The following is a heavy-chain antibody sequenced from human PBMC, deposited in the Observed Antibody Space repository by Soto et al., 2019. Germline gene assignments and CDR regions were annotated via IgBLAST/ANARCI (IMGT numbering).Heavy chain of an antibody. CDR1: GFIFNDYA. J-gene: IGHJ4*02. CDR3: AKSSGPRSITGRRHADY. Sequence: EVQLLESGGGLVQPGGSLRLSCAASGFIFNDYAMSWVRQAPGKGLEWVSAIGTSGSTTYYADSVKGRFTISRDNSKNTLFLQMNGLRGEDTAVYHCAKSSGPRSITGRRHADYWCQGTPVTVFS. CDR2: IGTSGSTT. D-gene: IGHD1-20*01. V-gene: IGHV3-23*01.